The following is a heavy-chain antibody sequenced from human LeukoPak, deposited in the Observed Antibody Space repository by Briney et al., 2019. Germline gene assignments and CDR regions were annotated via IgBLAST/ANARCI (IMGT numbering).Heavy chain of an antibody. Sequence: GGSLRLSCAASGFTFNNYSMNWVRQAPGKGLEWVSSISSSSTYIYYADSVKGRFTISRDNSKNTLYLQMNSLRAEDTAVYYCAIAVGSDWGQGTMVTVSS. J-gene: IGHJ3*01. CDR2: ISSSSTYI. D-gene: IGHD1-14*01. V-gene: IGHV3-21*01. CDR1: GFTFNNYS. CDR3: AIAVGSD.